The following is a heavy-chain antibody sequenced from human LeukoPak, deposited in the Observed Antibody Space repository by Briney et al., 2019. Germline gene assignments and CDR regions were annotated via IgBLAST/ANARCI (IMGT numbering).Heavy chain of an antibody. D-gene: IGHD6-13*01. J-gene: IGHJ5*02. V-gene: IGHV4-39*01. Sequence: SETLSLTCTVSGDSISSSSSYWGWIRQPPGEGLEWIGSIYYSGSTYYNPSLKSRVTISVDTSKNQFSLKLSSVTAADTAVYYCARQNPYSLDPWGQGTLVTVSS. CDR1: GDSISSSSSY. CDR3: ARQNPYSLDP. CDR2: IYYSGST.